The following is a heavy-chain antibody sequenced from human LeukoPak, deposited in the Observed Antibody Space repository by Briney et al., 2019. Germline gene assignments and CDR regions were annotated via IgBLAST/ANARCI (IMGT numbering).Heavy chain of an antibody. CDR2: IRYDGNNK. V-gene: IGHV3-30*02. CDR1: GFTFSSYG. D-gene: IGHD1-26*01. J-gene: IGHJ4*02. CDR3: AKGDLWELLDH. Sequence: GGSLRLSCAASGFTFSSYGMHWVRQAPGKGLEWVAFIRYDGNNKYYADSVKGRFTTSRDNSKNTLYLQMYSLRAEDTAVYYCAKGDLWELLDHWGQGTLVTVSS.